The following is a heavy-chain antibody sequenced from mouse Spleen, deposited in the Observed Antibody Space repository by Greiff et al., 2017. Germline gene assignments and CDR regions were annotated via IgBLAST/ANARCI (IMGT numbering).Heavy chain of an antibody. CDR3: AKLYDYLDY. D-gene: IGHD2-4*01. V-gene: IGHV1-7*01. CDR2: INPSSGYT. CDR1: GYTFTSYW. Sequence: QVQLQQPGAELVRPGTSVKLSCKASGYTFTSYWMHWVKQRLGQGLEWIGYINPSSGYTKYNQKFKDKATLTADKSSSTAYMQLSSLTYEDSAVYYCAKLYDYLDYWGQGTTLTISS. J-gene: IGHJ2*01.